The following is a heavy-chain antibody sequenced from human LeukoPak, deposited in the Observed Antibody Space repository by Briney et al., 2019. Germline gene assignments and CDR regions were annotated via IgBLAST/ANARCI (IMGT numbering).Heavy chain of an antibody. CDR3: ARAPRVGGTFGAFDM. CDR2: IIPIFDTA. CDR1: GGSFSSYA. Sequence: ASVKVSCKASGGSFSSYAISWVRQAPGQGLEWMGGIIPIFDTANYAQKFQGRVTITADKSTSTAYMELNSLRSDDTAVYYCARAPRVGGTFGAFDMWGQGTMVTVSS. D-gene: IGHD1-26*01. J-gene: IGHJ3*02. V-gene: IGHV1-69*06.